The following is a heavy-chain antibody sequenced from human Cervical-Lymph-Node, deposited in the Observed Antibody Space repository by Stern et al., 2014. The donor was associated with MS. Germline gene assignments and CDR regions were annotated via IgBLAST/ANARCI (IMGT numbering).Heavy chain of an antibody. Sequence: VQLVQPGAEVRKPGESLRISCEVSGYRFTNNWIGWVRQAPRKGLEWIGIICPGDSETRYSPSCQGQVTILVDKSNSITYLQWSSRKASDTAIYYCARRGHGYMGIDYWGQGTLVTVSS. J-gene: IGHJ4*02. D-gene: IGHD1-1*01. CDR1: GYRFTNNW. CDR3: ARRGHGYMGIDY. CDR2: ICPGDSET. V-gene: IGHV5-51*03.